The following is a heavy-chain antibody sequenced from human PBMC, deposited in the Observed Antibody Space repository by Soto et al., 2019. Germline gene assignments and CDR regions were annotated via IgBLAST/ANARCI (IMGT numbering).Heavy chain of an antibody. J-gene: IGHJ4*02. V-gene: IGHV3-15*07. CDR1: GLTFSNAW. CDR3: TTTGIAVAGTVLT. CDR2: IKSKTDGGTT. Sequence: GGSLRLSCAASGLTFSNAWMNWVRQAPGKGLEWVGRIKSKTDGGTTDYAAPVKGRFTISREDSKNTLYLQMNSLKTEDTAVYYCTTTGIAVAGTVLTWGQGTLVTVSS. D-gene: IGHD6-19*01.